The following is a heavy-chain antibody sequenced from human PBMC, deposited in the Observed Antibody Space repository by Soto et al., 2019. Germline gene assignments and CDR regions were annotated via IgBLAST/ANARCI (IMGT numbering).Heavy chain of an antibody. J-gene: IGHJ3*02. CDR2: IRGKNYGRTT. D-gene: IGHD3-22*01. V-gene: IGHV3-49*03. Sequence: HPGGSLRLSCTGSGFTFGNNAMTWFRQAPGKGLEWVGFIRGKNYGRTTEYAASVQGRFTISRDDSKGIAYLEMNSLTTDDTAVYYCSRPSYYYDSSGFEPGAFDIWGQGTMVTVSS. CDR3: SRPSYYYDSSGFEPGAFDI. CDR1: GFTFGNNA.